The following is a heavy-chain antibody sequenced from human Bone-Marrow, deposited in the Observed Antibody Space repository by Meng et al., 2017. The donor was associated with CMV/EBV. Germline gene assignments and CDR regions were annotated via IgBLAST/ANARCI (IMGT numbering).Heavy chain of an antibody. CDR2: INPNNGDT. V-gene: IGHV1-2*02. CDR1: GYSFTGYF. Sequence: ASVKDSCKASGYSFTGYFMHWVRQAPGQGLEWMGWINPNNGDTRYSQNFKGRVTMTRDRSLNTPYLDLSRLRSDDTAVYYCARGRDGYIKWLDSWGQGTLVTVSS. CDR3: ARGRDGYIKWLDS. D-gene: IGHD5-24*01. J-gene: IGHJ5*01.